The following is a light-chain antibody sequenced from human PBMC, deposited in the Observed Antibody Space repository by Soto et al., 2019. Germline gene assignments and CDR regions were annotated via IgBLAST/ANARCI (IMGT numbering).Light chain of an antibody. CDR3: QQYNNWPIT. Sequence: EIVLTRSPGTLSLSPGERATLSCMASQNVLSNLAWYQQKPGQSPRLLIYGASARATGIPARFSGSGSGTEFTLTISSLQSEDFALYYCQQYNNWPITFGQGTRLEIK. CDR1: QNVLSN. J-gene: IGKJ5*01. V-gene: IGKV3-15*01. CDR2: GAS.